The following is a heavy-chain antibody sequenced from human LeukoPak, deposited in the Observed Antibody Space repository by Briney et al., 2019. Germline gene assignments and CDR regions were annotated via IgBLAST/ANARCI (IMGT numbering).Heavy chain of an antibody. D-gene: IGHD2-21*02. CDR3: ARGDRIVVVTVLPAQAFDY. CDR2: IYPGDSDT. Sequence: KLGESLKISCKGSGYSFTSYWIGWVRQMPGKGLEWMGIIYPGDSDTRYSPSFQGQVTISADKSISIAYLQWSSLKASDTAMYYCARGDRIVVVTVLPAQAFDYWGQGTLVTVSS. V-gene: IGHV5-51*01. CDR1: GYSFTSYW. J-gene: IGHJ4*02.